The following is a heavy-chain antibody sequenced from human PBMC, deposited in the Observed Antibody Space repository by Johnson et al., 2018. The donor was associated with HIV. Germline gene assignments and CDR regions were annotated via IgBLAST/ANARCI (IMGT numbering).Heavy chain of an antibody. CDR2: ISHDASHI. CDR1: GFTSSTSV. J-gene: IGHJ3*01. Sequence: QVQLVESGGDVVQPGRSLRLSCAASGFTSSTSVLHWVRQAPGKGLEWVSVISHDASHIFYADSVTGRFTISKDDSKNTVYLQMNSLRAEDTAVYYCARKGPTSGRADAFDLWGQGTMVTVSS. CDR3: ARKGPTSGRADAFDL. V-gene: IGHV3-30*04.